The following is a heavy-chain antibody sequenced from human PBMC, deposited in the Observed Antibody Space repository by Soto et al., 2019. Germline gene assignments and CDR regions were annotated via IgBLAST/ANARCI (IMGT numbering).Heavy chain of an antibody. D-gene: IGHD3-22*01. CDR1: GFTFSSYG. Sequence: GGSLRLSCAASGFTFSSYGMHWVRQAPGKGLEWVAVISYDGSNKYYADSVKGRFTISRDNSKNTLYLQMNSLRAEDTAVYYCAKDGYWSSSDYYYYYYMDVWGKGTTVTVSS. CDR2: ISYDGSNK. V-gene: IGHV3-30*18. CDR3: AKDGYWSSSDYYYYYYMDV. J-gene: IGHJ6*03.